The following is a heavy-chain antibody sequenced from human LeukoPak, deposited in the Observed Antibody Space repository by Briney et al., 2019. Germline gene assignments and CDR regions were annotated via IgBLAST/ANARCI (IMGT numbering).Heavy chain of an antibody. CDR3: ARGTYYYDSSGLRYFDY. D-gene: IGHD3-22*01. CDR2: INPSGGST. J-gene: IGHJ4*02. V-gene: IGHV1-46*01. Sequence: ASVKVSCKASGYTSTSYYMHWVRQAPGQGLEWMGIINPSGGSTSYAQKFQGRVTMTRDTSTSTVYMELSSLRSEDTAVYYCARGTYYYDSSGLRYFDYWGQGTLVTVSS. CDR1: GYTSTSYY.